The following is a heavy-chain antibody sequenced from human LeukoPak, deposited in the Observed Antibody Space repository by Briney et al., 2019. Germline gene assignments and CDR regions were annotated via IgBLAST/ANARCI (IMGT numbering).Heavy chain of an antibody. CDR3: VKDYRRDSNGHWFDS. CDR1: GVTFSNYV. D-gene: IGHD1-1*01. CDR2: TSTNGDTT. V-gene: IGHV3-64D*09. Sequence: GGSLRLSCSASGVTFSNYVMHWVRQAPGKGLEYVSATSTNGDTTYYTDSVKGRFTNSRDNSKNTLSLQMSSLRAEDTAVYFCVKDYRRDSNGHWFDSCGQGTLVTVSS. J-gene: IGHJ5*01.